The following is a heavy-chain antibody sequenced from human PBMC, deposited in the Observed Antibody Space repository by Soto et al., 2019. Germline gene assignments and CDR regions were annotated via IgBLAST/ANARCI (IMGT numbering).Heavy chain of an antibody. CDR1: GGSISSYY. V-gene: IGHV4-59*01. CDR2: IYYSGST. J-gene: IGHJ6*02. CDR3: ARDLGDLYGMDV. Sequence: SETLSLTCTVSGGSISSYYWSWIRQPPGKGLEWIGYIYYSGSTNYNPSLKSRVTISVDTSKNQFSLKLSSVTAADTAVYYCARDLGDLYGMDVWGQGTTVTVSS.